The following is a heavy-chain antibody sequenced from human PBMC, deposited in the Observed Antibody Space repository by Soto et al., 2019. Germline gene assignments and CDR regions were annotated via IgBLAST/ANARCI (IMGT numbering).Heavy chain of an antibody. CDR1: GGSISSYC. CDR3: ARVGYCSGGSCYFDAFDI. Sequence: TAETLSLTCTVSGGSISSYCWSWIRQPPGKGLEWIGYIYYSGSTNYNPSLKSRVTISVDTSKNQFSLKLSSVTAADTAVYYCARVGYCSGGSCYFDAFDIWGQGTMVTV. V-gene: IGHV4-59*01. J-gene: IGHJ3*02. D-gene: IGHD2-15*01. CDR2: IYYSGST.